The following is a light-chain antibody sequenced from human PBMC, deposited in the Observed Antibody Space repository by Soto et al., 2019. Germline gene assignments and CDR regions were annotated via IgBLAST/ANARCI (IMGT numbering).Light chain of an antibody. Sequence: EIVMTQSPATLSVSPGERATLSCRASQSLSSNLAWYQQKPGQAPRLLIYVASTRATGVPARFSGSGSGTEFTLTISSLLPDDFATYYCQQYNSYSTWMFGQGTKVDIK. J-gene: IGKJ1*01. CDR1: QSLSSN. V-gene: IGKV3-15*01. CDR2: VAS. CDR3: QQYNSYSTWM.